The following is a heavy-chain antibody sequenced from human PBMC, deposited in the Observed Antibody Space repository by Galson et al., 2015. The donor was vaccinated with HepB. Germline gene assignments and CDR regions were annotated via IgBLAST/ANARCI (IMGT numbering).Heavy chain of an antibody. V-gene: IGHV1-3*01. D-gene: IGHD3-22*01. CDR2: INAGNGNT. J-gene: IGHJ4*02. CDR1: GSTFTSYA. Sequence: SVKVSCKASGSTFTSYAMHWVRQAPGQRLEWMGWINAGNGNTKYSQKFQGRVTITRDTSASTAYMELSSLRSEDTAVYYCARAHYDSSGYYPYLDYWGQGTLVTVSS. CDR3: ARAHYDSSGYYPYLDY.